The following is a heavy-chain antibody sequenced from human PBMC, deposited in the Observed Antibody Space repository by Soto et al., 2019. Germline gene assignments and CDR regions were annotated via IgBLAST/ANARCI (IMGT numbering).Heavy chain of an antibody. D-gene: IGHD3-22*01. V-gene: IGHV3-48*02. CDR2: ISSSSTI. CDR1: GFTFSSYS. J-gene: IGHJ3*02. CDR3: ARDYYDSSGYYYFDAFDI. Sequence: PGGSLRLSCAASGFTFSSYSMNWVRQAPGKGLEWVSYISSSSTINYADSVKGRFTISRDNAKNSLYLQMNSLRDEDTAVYYCARDYYDSSGYYYFDAFDIWGQGTMVTVSS.